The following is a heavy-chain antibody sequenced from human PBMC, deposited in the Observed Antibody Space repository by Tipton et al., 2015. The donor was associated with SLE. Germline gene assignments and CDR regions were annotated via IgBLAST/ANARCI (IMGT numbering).Heavy chain of an antibody. J-gene: IGHJ3*02. Sequence: TLSLTCSFSGVSISSGNYYWSWIRQPAGKGLEWIGHISISGTTNSNPSLKSRVSISVDTSKNQFSLKLTSVTAADTAIYYCARDGDYTSSWSHFGGSFDIWGQGTMVTVSS. V-gene: IGHV4-61*09. D-gene: IGHD6-13*01. CDR1: GVSISSGNYY. CDR3: ARDGDYTSSWSHFGGSFDI. CDR2: ISISGTT.